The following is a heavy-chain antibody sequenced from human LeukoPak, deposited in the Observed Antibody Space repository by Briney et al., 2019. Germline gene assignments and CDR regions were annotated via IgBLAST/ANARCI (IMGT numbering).Heavy chain of an antibody. V-gene: IGHV4-59*01. CDR3: ARDYYGSGNWFDP. Sequence: SETLSLTCTVSGGSISSYYWSWIRQPPGKGLEWIGYIYYSGSTNYNPSLKSRVTISVDTSKNQSSLKLSSVTAADTAVYYCARDYYGSGNWFDPWGQGTLVTVSS. J-gene: IGHJ5*02. CDR2: IYYSGST. D-gene: IGHD3-10*01. CDR1: GGSISSYY.